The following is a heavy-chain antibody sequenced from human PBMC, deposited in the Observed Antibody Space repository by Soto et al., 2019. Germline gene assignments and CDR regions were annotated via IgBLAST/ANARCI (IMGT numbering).Heavy chain of an antibody. CDR3: VRDYDSSGFNYGH. CDR2: IGSDGRPT. J-gene: IGHJ1*01. CDR1: GFPFSSYW. V-gene: IGHV3-74*03. Sequence: PGGSLRLSCVASGFPFSSYWMHWIRQVPGKGLMWVSQIGSDGRPTTYADSVKGRFTISRDNARNTLYLQMNSLRADDAAMYYCVRDYDSSGFNYGHWGQGTLGTVSS. D-gene: IGHD3-22*01.